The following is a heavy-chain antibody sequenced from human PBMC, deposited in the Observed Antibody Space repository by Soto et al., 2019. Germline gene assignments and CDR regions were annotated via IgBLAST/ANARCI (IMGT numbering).Heavy chain of an antibody. CDR3: ARGGGSDSFDY. CDR2: INHLETT. Sequence: SETLSLTCTVSGASITFGGYSWSWIRQTPGKGLEWIGYINHLETTFYNPSFESRLTLSIDRAKNQFSLKLHSMSAADRAVYFCARGGGSDSFDYWGQGVLVTVSS. J-gene: IGHJ4*02. CDR1: GASITFGGYS. V-gene: IGHV4-30-2*01. D-gene: IGHD1-26*01.